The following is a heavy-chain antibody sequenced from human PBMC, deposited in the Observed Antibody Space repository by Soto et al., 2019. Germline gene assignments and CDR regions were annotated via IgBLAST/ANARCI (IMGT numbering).Heavy chain of an antibody. Sequence: GGSLRLSCAASGFTFSSYAMHWVRQAPGKGLEWVAVISYDGSNKYYADSVKGRFTISRDNSKNTLYLQMNSLRAEDTAVYYFASGGYCSSTRCYFTRMDVWGQGTTVTVS. D-gene: IGHD2-2*01. CDR2: ISYDGSNK. V-gene: IGHV3-30-3*01. J-gene: IGHJ6*02. CDR1: GFTFSSYA. CDR3: ASGGYCSSTRCYFTRMDV.